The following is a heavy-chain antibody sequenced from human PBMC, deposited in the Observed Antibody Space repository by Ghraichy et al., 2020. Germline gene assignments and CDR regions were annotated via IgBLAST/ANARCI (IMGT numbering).Heavy chain of an antibody. V-gene: IGHV2-5*01. Sequence: SGLTLVKPTQTLTLTCTFSGLSLTTDGVGVGWIRQPPGKALEWLALIFWNDNWNDDKRYSPSLKSRLTITKDTSKNQAVLTMTNMDPVDTATYYCARTYYDILTGFYYWGQGTLVTVSS. CDR3: ARTYYDILTGFYY. CDR1: GLSLTTDGVG. J-gene: IGHJ4*02. D-gene: IGHD3-9*01. CDR2: IFWNDNWNDDK.